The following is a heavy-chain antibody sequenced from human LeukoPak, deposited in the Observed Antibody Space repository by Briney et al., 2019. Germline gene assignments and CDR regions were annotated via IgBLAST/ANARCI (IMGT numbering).Heavy chain of an antibody. CDR3: ANSSAWDSEYFQS. Sequence: PAETLSLTCIVSGASVGSSYWSWIRQPPGKGLEWIGYVYHSGSTNYNPSLTNRLTISADTSRNQFSLKLRSVTTADTAVYYCANSSAWDSEYFQSWGQGTLVTVSS. J-gene: IGHJ1*01. V-gene: IGHV4-59*02. D-gene: IGHD6-19*01. CDR1: GASVGSSY. CDR2: VYHSGST.